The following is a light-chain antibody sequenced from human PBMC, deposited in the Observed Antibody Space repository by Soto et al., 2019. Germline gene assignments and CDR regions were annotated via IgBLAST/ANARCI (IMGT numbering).Light chain of an antibody. CDR1: NIGSES. CDR2: YDS. Sequence: SSELTQPPSVSVAPGETARITCGGNNIGSESVHWYQQKPGQAPVLVIYYDSARPSGIPERFSGSNSGNTATLTISRVEAGDEADYFCQVWDGTSDQQVFGGGTKVTVL. J-gene: IGLJ3*02. V-gene: IGLV3-21*04. CDR3: QVWDGTSDQQV.